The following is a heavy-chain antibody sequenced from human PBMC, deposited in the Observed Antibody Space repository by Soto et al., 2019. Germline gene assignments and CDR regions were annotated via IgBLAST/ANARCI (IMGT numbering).Heavy chain of an antibody. V-gene: IGHV3-74*01. J-gene: IGHJ4*02. CDR1: GFTFSAYW. Sequence: TGGSLRLSCAVSGFTFSAYWMHWVRQVPGKGLTWVSRISDDGSTATYADSVKGRFVISRDNAKNSLYLEMNTLRVDDSGLYYCARGPRVSSTGTGAHWGRGTLVT. CDR2: ISDDGSTA. D-gene: IGHD1-1*01. CDR3: ARGPRVSSTGTGAH.